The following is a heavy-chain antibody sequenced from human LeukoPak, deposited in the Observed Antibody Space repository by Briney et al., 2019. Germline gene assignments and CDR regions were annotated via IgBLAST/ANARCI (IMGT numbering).Heavy chain of an antibody. CDR1: GDSISSYY. V-gene: IGHV4-59*01. Sequence: PSETLSLTCTVSGDSISSYYWSWIRQPPGKGLEWIGYIYYSGSTNYNPSLKSRVTISVDTSKNQFSLKLTSVTAADTAVYYCARGRYDSRGYYYYDYWGRGTLVTVSS. D-gene: IGHD3-22*01. CDR2: IYYSGST. CDR3: ARGRYDSRGYYYYDY. J-gene: IGHJ4*02.